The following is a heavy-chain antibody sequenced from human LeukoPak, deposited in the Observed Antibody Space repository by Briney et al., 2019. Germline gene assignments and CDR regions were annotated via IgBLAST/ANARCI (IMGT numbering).Heavy chain of an antibody. CDR1: RGSVTSYY. Sequence: SETLSLTCTVSRGSVTSYYWSWVRQPPGKGLEWIGYIYYSGSTNYNPSLKSRVTISVDTSKNQFSLKLSSVTAADTAVYYCARDREGAAGDYYMDVWGKGTTVTISS. V-gene: IGHV4-59*02. CDR3: ARDREGAAGDYYMDV. D-gene: IGHD6-13*01. J-gene: IGHJ6*03. CDR2: IYYSGST.